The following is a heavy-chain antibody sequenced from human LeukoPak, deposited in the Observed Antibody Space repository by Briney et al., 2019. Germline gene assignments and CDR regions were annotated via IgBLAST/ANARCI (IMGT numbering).Heavy chain of an antibody. J-gene: IGHJ4*02. CDR3: ARDGRAGSLLAY. CDR1: GGSISSYY. Sequence: PSETLSLTCTVSGGSISSYYWGWIRQPPGKGLEWIGYIYYTGTTNYNPSLKSRVTISVDTSKNQFSLKLNSVTAAGTAIYYCARDGRAGSLLAYWGQGTLVTVSS. CDR2: IYYTGTT. D-gene: IGHD6-19*01. V-gene: IGHV4-59*01.